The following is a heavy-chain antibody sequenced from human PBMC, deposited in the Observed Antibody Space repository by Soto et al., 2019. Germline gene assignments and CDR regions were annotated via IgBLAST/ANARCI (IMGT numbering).Heavy chain of an antibody. J-gene: IGHJ4*02. Sequence: GGSLRLSCAASGFTFSNAWMSWVRQAPGKGLEWVGRIKSKTDGGTTDYAAPVKGRFTISRDNSKNTLYLQMNSLRAEDTAVYYCAKSGSVYAIRDYFDYWGQGTLVTVSS. CDR3: AKSGSVYAIRDYFDY. CDR1: GFTFSNAW. V-gene: IGHV3-15*01. D-gene: IGHD2-8*01. CDR2: IKSKTDGGTT.